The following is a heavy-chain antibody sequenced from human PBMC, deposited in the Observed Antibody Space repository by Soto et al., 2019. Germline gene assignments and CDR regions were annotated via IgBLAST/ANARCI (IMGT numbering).Heavy chain of an antibody. D-gene: IGHD5-12*01. V-gene: IGHV3-30-3*01. J-gene: IGHJ3*02. CDR2: ISYDGSNK. CDR3: ARDPATSAFDI. CDR1: GFTFISYA. Sequence: GGFLRLSCAASGFTFISYAMHWVRQAPGKGLEWVAVISYDGSNKYYADSVKGRFTISRDNSKNTLYLQMNSLRAEDTAVYYCARDPATSAFDIWGQGTMVTVSS.